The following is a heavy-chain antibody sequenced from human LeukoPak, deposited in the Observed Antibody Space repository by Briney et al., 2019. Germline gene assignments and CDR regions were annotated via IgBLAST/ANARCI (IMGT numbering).Heavy chain of an antibody. D-gene: IGHD2-21*02. CDR3: ARVSGDGHFDY. J-gene: IGHJ4*02. CDR2: ISSSSSYI. CDR1: GFTLSSYS. V-gene: IGHV3-21*01. Sequence: GGSLRLSCAASGFTLSSYSMNWVRQAPGKGLEWVSSISSSSSYIYYADSVKGRFTISRDNAKNSLYLQMNSLRAEDTAVYYCARVSGDGHFDYWGQGTLVTVSS.